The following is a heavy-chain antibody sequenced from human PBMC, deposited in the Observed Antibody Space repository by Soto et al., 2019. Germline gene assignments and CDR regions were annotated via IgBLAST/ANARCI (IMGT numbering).Heavy chain of an antibody. CDR3: ARDRYLDYSNYAVNYYYYYMDV. D-gene: IGHD4-4*01. Sequence: GGSLRLSCAASGFTFSSYWMHWVRQAPGKGLVWVSRINSDGSSTSYADSVKGRFTISRDNAKNTLYLQMNSLRAEDTAVYYCARDRYLDYSNYAVNYYYYYMDVWGKGTTVTVSS. J-gene: IGHJ6*03. CDR2: INSDGSST. V-gene: IGHV3-74*01. CDR1: GFTFSSYW.